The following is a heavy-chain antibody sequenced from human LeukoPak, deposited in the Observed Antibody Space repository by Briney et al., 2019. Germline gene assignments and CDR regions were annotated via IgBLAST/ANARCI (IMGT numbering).Heavy chain of an antibody. Sequence: GGSLRLSCVASGFTVSSNYMSWVRQAPGKGLEWVSLLYTDDTTIYADSVEGRFTISRDDSRNTIYLQMNSLRAEDTAVYYCARGGADYWNSRYWGQGTLVTISS. V-gene: IGHV3-53*01. J-gene: IGHJ4*02. CDR2: LYTDDTT. CDR1: GFTVSSNY. CDR3: ARGGADYWNSRY. D-gene: IGHD1-7*01.